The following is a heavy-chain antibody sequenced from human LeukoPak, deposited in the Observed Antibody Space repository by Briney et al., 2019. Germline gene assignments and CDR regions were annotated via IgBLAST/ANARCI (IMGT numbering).Heavy chain of an antibody. CDR2: ISSSGSTL. Sequence: GGSLRLSCAASGFTFSDYYMSWIRQAPGKGLEWVSYISSSGSTLYYADSVKGRITISRDNAKNSLYLQMNGLRAEDTAVYYCARRRYNWNAIDYWGQGTLVTVSS. CDR3: ARRRYNWNAIDY. V-gene: IGHV3-11*01. CDR1: GFTFSDYY. D-gene: IGHD1-20*01. J-gene: IGHJ4*02.